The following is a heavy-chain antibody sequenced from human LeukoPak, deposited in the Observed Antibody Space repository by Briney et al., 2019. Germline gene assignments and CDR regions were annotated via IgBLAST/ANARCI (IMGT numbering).Heavy chain of an antibody. V-gene: IGHV4-38-2*02. Sequence: PSETLSLTCNVSGYSISRGYYWGWIRQPPGKGLEWIGNIYHSGSTYYNPSLKSRVTISVDTSKNQFSLKLSSVTAADTAVYYCARDSGTTGEVKFDPWGQGILVTVSS. CDR1: GYSISRGYY. CDR2: IYHSGST. J-gene: IGHJ5*02. CDR3: ARDSGTTGEVKFDP. D-gene: IGHD3-10*01.